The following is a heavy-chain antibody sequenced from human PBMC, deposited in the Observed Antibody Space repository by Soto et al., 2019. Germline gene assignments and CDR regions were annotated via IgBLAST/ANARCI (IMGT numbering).Heavy chain of an antibody. CDR2: IFYSGSA. CDR3: ARGVDRQWADY. V-gene: IGHV4-59*01. Sequence: PSETLSLTCTVSGGSMNGYFWTWIRQPPGKGLEWIGFIFYSGSANYSPSLKSRVSISLHTSKNQFSLKLNSVTAADTAIYYCARGVDRQWADYWGQGSLVTVSS. D-gene: IGHD6-19*01. CDR1: GGSMNGYF. J-gene: IGHJ4*02.